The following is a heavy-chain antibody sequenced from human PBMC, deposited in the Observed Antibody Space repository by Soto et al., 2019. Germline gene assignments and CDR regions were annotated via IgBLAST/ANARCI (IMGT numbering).Heavy chain of an antibody. Sequence: SVKVSCKASGGTFSSYAISWVRQAPGQGLEWMGGIIPIFGTANYAQKFQGRVTITADKSTSTAYMELSSLRSEDTAVYYCASDSSGYCRLVPFYWGQGTLVTVS. J-gene: IGHJ4*02. CDR1: GGTFSSYA. V-gene: IGHV1-69*06. CDR2: IIPIFGTA. CDR3: ASDSSGYCRLVPFY. D-gene: IGHD3-22*01.